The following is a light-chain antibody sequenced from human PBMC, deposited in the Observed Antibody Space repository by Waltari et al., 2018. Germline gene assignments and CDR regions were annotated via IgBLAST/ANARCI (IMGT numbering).Light chain of an antibody. V-gene: IGKV1-12*01. J-gene: IGKJ1*01. CDR1: QGISNW. CDR2: AAS. CDR3: QQGNSFPPT. Sequence: DIQMTQSPSSVSASVGDRVTITCRASQGISNWLAWYQQKPGKAPKLLIYAASILQTGVPSRFSGSGSGIDFTLTIRNLQPEDFATYFCQQGNSFPPTFGQGTRVEVK.